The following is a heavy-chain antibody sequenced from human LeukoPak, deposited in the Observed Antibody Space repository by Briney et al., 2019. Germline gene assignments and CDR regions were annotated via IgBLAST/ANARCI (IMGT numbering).Heavy chain of an antibody. J-gene: IGHJ4*02. V-gene: IGHV4-59*12. CDR3: ARLGRRGYSYGLLDY. CDR1: GGSISSYY. D-gene: IGHD5-18*01. CDR2: IYYSGST. Sequence: SETLSLTCTVSGGSISSYYWSWIGQPPGKGLEWIGYIYYSGSTDSNPSLKSRVTISVDTSKNQFSLRLSSVTAADTAVYYCARLGRRGYSYGLLDYWGQGALVTVSS.